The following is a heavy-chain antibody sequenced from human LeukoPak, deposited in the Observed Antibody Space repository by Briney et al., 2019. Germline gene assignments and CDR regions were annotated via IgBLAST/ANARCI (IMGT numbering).Heavy chain of an antibody. CDR3: ARDAVTAN. J-gene: IGHJ4*02. CDR1: GFTVSSNF. V-gene: IGHV3-53*01. Sequence: PGGSLRLSCAASGFTVSSNFMSWVRQAPGKGLEWVSVTYRDGSTYYADSVKGRFTISRDNSKNTLYLQMNSLRAEDTAVYYCARDAVTANWGQGTLVTVSS. CDR2: TYRDGST. D-gene: IGHD1-14*01.